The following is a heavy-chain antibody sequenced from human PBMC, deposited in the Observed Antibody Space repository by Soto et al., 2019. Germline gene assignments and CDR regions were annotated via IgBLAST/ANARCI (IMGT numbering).Heavy chain of an antibody. Sequence: SETLSLTCVVYGGSLSGVYWTWIRKPPGKGLEGIGEINHSGSTNYSPSLESRVTISLDTSNNQFSLKLSSVTAADTAVYYCARGPGYSYGYSVYYYYYGMDVWGQGTTVTVSS. CDR1: GGSLSGVY. V-gene: IGHV4-34*01. D-gene: IGHD5-18*01. CDR3: ARGPGYSYGYSVYYYYYGMDV. CDR2: INHSGST. J-gene: IGHJ6*02.